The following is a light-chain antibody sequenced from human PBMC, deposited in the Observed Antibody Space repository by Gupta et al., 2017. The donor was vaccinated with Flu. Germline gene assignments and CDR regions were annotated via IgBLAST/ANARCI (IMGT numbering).Light chain of an antibody. CDR2: DAS. J-gene: IGKJ2*01. Sequence: EIVLTQSPATLSLSPGERATLSCRASQSVSRYLAWYQQKPGQAPRLLIYDASSRATGIPARFSGSGSGTDFTLTISSLEPEEFAVYYCQQRSNWYTFGQGTKLEI. CDR1: QSVSRY. CDR3: QQRSNWYT. V-gene: IGKV3-11*01.